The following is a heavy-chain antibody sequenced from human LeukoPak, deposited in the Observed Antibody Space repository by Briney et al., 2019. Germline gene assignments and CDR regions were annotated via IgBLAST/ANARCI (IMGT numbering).Heavy chain of an antibody. CDR3: ARANYDGSDY. V-gene: IGHV4-4*07. Sequence: SETLSLTCTVSGGSISSYYWSWIRQPAGKGLEWIGRIYTRGTTNYNPSLKSRVTMSVDTSKNQFSLKMRSVTAADTAVYYCARANYDGSDYWGQGTLVTVSS. J-gene: IGHJ4*02. CDR2: IYTRGTT. CDR1: GGSISSYY. D-gene: IGHD3-22*01.